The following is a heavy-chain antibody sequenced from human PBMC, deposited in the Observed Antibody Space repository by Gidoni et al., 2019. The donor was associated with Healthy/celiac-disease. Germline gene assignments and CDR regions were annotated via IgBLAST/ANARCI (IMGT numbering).Heavy chain of an antibody. V-gene: IGHV1-8*01. CDR1: GYTFTSYD. CDR3: ARGPSYSHLNWFDP. J-gene: IGHJ5*02. CDR2: MNPNSGNT. D-gene: IGHD4-4*01. Sequence: QVQLVQSGAEVKKPGASVKVSCEASGYTFTSYDINWVRQATGQGLEWMGWMNPNSGNTGYAQKFQGRVTMTRNTSISTAYMELSSLRSEDTAAYYCARGPSYSHLNWFDPWGQGTLVTVSS.